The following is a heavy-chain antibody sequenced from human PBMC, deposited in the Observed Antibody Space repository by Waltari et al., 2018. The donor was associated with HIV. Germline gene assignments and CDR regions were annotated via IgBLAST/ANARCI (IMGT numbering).Heavy chain of an antibody. J-gene: IGHJ4*02. CDR3: GSGSRRGHSHGIDY. CDR1: GYSISSDYY. V-gene: IGHV4-38-2*01. Sequence: QVQLHESGPGMVKPSETLSLTCAVSGYSISSDYYWGWFRPPPGKGLEWIGSASRSGSTYYSPSLKSRVTISLDTSKNQFSLKLNSVAAADTAVYYCGSGSRRGHSHGIDYWGQGTLVTVSS. CDR2: ASRSGST. D-gene: IGHD5-18*01.